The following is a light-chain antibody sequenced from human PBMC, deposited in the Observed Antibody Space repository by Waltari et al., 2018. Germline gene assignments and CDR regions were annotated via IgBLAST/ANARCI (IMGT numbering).Light chain of an antibody. V-gene: IGLV1-36*01. CDR2: YDD. J-gene: IGLJ2*01. CDR1: SSNIGNNA. CDR3: AAWDDSLNGVV. Sequence: QSVLTQPPSVSEAPRQRVTISCSGSSSNIGNNAVNWSQQLPGKAPKLLIYYDDLLPSGVSDRFSGSKSGTSASLASSGLQSEDEADYYCAAWDDSLNGVVFGGGTKLTVL.